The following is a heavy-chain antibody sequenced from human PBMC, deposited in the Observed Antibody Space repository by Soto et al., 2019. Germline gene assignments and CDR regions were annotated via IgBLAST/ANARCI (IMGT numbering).Heavy chain of an antibody. V-gene: IGHV3-7*01. CDR3: ARRYHYYDFWGGGSRGGYFYALDV. Sequence: GGSLRLSCEGSGFTFSAYWMTWVRQAPGKGLEWVASIKGDRSEKYFVDSVKGRFTISRDNDKKSLYLQMNSLRAEDTAVYYCARRYHYYDFWGGGSRGGYFYALDVWGEGTTVTVSS. J-gene: IGHJ6*04. CDR1: GFTFSAYW. CDR2: IKGDRSEK. D-gene: IGHD3-3*01.